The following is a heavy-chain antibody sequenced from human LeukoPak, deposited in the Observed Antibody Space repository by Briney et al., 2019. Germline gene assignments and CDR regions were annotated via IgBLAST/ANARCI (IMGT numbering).Heavy chain of an antibody. Sequence: GGSLRLSCAASRFTFSNYAMHWVRQAPGKGLEWVALITYDEGVFGDRINTYYADSVVGRFSVSRDDSTNTLYLEMTSLRPEDTAVFYCARGHKKKTTPLVWSTDNYYYFGMDVWGKGTTVTVSS. J-gene: IGHJ6*04. CDR2: ITYDEGVFGDRINT. CDR1: RFTFSNYA. CDR3: ARGHKKKTTPLVWSTDNYYYFGMDV. V-gene: IGHV3-30*03. D-gene: IGHD2-21*01.